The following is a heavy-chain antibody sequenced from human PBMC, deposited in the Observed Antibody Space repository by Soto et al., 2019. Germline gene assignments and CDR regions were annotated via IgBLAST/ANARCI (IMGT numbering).Heavy chain of an antibody. Sequence: GSLRLSCAGSGFTFSNYWMSWVRQAPGKGLEWVANIKQDGSESNYADSVKGRFTISRDNAENSLYLRMTSLRAEDTAVYYCASARHIGPWGQGTLVTVSS. J-gene: IGHJ5*02. V-gene: IGHV3-7*01. CDR1: GFTFSNYW. D-gene: IGHD2-21*01. CDR3: ASARHIGP. CDR2: IKQDGSES.